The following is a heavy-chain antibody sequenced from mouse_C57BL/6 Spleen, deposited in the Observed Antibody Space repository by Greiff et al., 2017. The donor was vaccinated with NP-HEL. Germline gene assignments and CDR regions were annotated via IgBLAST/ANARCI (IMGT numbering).Heavy chain of an antibody. V-gene: IGHV1-53*01. CDR3: ARTDNYYGSSYVGFAY. CDR1: GYTFTSYW. CDR2: INPSNGGT. J-gene: IGHJ3*01. D-gene: IGHD1-1*01. Sequence: VQLQQPGTELVKPGASVKLSCKASGYTFTSYWMHWVKQRPGQGLEWIGNINPSNGGTNYNEKFKSKATLTVDKSSSTAYMQLSSLTSEDSAVYYCARTDNYYGSSYVGFAYWGQGTLVTVSA.